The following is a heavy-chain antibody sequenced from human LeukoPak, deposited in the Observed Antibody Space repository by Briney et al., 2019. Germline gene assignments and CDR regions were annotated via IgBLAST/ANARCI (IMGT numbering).Heavy chain of an antibody. J-gene: IGHJ6*03. D-gene: IGHD5-18*01. CDR3: ARDFYYVDTAMVGYMDV. CDR2: INPNSGGT. Sequence: ASVKVSCRASGYTFTGDYMHWVRQAPGQGLEWMGWINPNSGGTNYAQKFQGRVTMTRDTSISTAYMELSRLRSDDTAVYYCARDFYYVDTAMVGYMDVWGKGTTVTVSS. CDR1: GYTFTGDY. V-gene: IGHV1-2*02.